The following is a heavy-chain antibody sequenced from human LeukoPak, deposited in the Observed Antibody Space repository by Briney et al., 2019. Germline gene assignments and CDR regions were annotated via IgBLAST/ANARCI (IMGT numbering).Heavy chain of an antibody. V-gene: IGHV4-59*01. Sequence: SETLSLTCAAYGGSFSGYYWSWIRRPAGKGLEWIGSIYYSGSTYYNPSLKSRVTISVDTSKNQFSLKLSSVTAADTAVYYCARERRDGYKVYFDYWGQGTLVTVSS. CDR3: ARERRDGYKVYFDY. D-gene: IGHD5-24*01. CDR2: IYYSGST. CDR1: GGSFSGYY. J-gene: IGHJ4*02.